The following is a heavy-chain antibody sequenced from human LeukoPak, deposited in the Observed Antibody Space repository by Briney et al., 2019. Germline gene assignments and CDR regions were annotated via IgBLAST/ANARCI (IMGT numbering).Heavy chain of an antibody. CDR1: GYTFTGSY. Sequence: GASVKVPCKASGYTFTGSYMHWVRQAPGQGLEWMGWINPNSGGTNYAQKFQGRVTMTRDTSISTAYMELSRLKSDDTAFYYCAKYYYDSYEGYYFDYWGQGTLVTVSS. V-gene: IGHV1-2*02. J-gene: IGHJ4*02. CDR3: AKYYYDSYEGYYFDY. CDR2: INPNSGGT. D-gene: IGHD3-22*01.